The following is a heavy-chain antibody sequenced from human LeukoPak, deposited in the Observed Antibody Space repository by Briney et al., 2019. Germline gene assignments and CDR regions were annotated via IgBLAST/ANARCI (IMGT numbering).Heavy chain of an antibody. Sequence: GGSLRLSCAASGFTFSSYAMSWVRQAPGQGLEWVFALSGSGGSTYYADSVKGRFTISRDNSKNTLYLQMNSLRAEDTAVYYCAKDGGLWVSAHWGDSWGRGTLVTVSS. D-gene: IGHD7-27*01. CDR1: GFTFSSYA. CDR3: AKDGGLWVSAHWGDS. V-gene: IGHV3-23*01. CDR2: LSGSGGST. J-gene: IGHJ4*02.